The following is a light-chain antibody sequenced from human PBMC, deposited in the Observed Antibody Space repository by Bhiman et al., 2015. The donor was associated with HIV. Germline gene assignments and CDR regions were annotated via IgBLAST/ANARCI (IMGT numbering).Light chain of an antibody. CDR2: DVT. J-gene: IGLJ1*01. CDR1: SSDVGGYNY. V-gene: IGLV2-14*03. Sequence: QSALTQPASVSGSLGQWITISCTGTSSDVGGYNYVSWYQHHPGKAPKFLIYDVTKRPSGVSNRFSGSKSGNTASLTISGLQAEDEADYYCSSYRSSSTFVFGTGTKVTVL. CDR3: SSYRSSSTFV.